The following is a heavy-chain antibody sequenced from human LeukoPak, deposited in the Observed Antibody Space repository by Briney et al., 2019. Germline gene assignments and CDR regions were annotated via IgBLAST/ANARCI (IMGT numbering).Heavy chain of an antibody. CDR2: INPNSGGT. D-gene: IGHD6-13*01. V-gene: IGHV1-2*02. CDR1: GYTFTGQY. J-gene: IGHJ5*02. Sequence: GASVKVSCMASGYTFTGQYMHWVRQAPGQGLEWMGWINPNSGGTNYAQKFQGRVTMARDTSISTAYMELSSLRSDDTAVYYCARGSGRQQLWFDPWGQGTLVTVSS. CDR3: ARGSGRQQLWFDP.